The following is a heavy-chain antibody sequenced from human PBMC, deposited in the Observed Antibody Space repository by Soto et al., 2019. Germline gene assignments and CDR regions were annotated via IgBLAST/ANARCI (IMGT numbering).Heavy chain of an antibody. CDR3: VQTTGWPGVDF. CDR1: GFAVSSKY. V-gene: IGHV3-53*01. Sequence: EVQLVESGEGWIQPGGSLRLSCAASGFAVSSKYMTWVRQAPGKGLEWVSVIYGGGTTYYADSVKGRFTISRDTSKNTLYLQMNSLRAEDTAVYDCVQTTGWPGVDFWGQGTLVTVSS. CDR2: IYGGGTT. J-gene: IGHJ4*02. D-gene: IGHD6-19*01.